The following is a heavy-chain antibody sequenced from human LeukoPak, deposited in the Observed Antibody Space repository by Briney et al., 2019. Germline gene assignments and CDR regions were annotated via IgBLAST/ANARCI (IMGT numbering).Heavy chain of an antibody. CDR2: ISGSGDNT. J-gene: IGHJ3*02. D-gene: IGHD5-18*01. CDR1: GFTFSSYA. V-gene: IGHV3-23*01. CDR3: AKDHSGYTYFDVFDI. Sequence: GGSLRLSCAASGFTFSSYAMSWVRQAPGKGLEWVSTISGSGDNTYYADSVKGRFTISRDNSKNTLYLQMNSLRAEDTAVYYCAKDHSGYTYFDVFDIWGQGTMVTVSS.